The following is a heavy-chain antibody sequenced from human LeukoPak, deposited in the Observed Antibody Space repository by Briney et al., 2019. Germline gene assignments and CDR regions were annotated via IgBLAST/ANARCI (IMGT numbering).Heavy chain of an antibody. CDR3: ARSFWSGYYIIQNWFDP. D-gene: IGHD3-3*01. V-gene: IGHV1-69*13. J-gene: IGHJ5*02. CDR1: GGTFSSYA. CDR2: IIPIFGTA. Sequence: SVKVSCKAPGGTFSSYAISWVRQAPGQGLEWMGGIIPIFGTANYAQKFQGRVTITADESTSTAYMELSSLRSEDTAVYYCARSFWSGYYIIQNWFDPWGQGTLVTVSS.